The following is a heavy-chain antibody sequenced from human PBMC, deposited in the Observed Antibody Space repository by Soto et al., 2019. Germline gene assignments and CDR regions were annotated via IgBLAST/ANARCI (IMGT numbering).Heavy chain of an antibody. CDR2: IYYSGNT. V-gene: IGHV4-39*01. J-gene: IGHJ4*02. CDR1: SASLSSSTYY. CDR3: ASSSPFHY. Sequence: SETLSLTCSVSSASLSSSTYYWSWIRQPPGRGPEWIGSIYYSGNTYYKPSLKSRVSISIDTSRNQFSLKLTSVTAADTGVYYRASSSPFHYWGPGILVTVS. D-gene: IGHD6-6*01.